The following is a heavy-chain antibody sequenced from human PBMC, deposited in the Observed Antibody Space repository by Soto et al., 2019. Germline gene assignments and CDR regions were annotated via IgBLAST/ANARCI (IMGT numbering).Heavy chain of an antibody. V-gene: IGHV1-69*01. Sequence: GASVKVSCKASGGTFSSYAISWVRQAPGQGLEWMGGIIPIFGTANYAQKFQGRVTITADESTSTAYMELSSLRSEDTAVYYCARGYQRSEGDYGMDVWGQGTTVTVSS. CDR3: ARGYQRSEGDYGMDV. CDR2: IIPIFGTA. D-gene: IGHD2-2*01. CDR1: GGTFSSYA. J-gene: IGHJ6*02.